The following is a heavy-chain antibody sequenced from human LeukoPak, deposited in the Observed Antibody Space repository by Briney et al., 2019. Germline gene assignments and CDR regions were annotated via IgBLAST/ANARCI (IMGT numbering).Heavy chain of an antibody. V-gene: IGHV1-2*04. D-gene: IGHD3-10*01. CDR3: ARGGLLWFGELPRESLGY. J-gene: IGHJ4*02. CDR1: GYTFTGYY. CDR2: NNPNSGGT. Sequence: GASVKVSCKASGYTFTGYYMHWVRQAPGQGLEWMGWNNPNSGGTNYAQKFQGWVTMTRDTTISKAYMELSRLRSDDTAVYYCARGGLLWFGELPRESLGYWGQGTLVTVSS.